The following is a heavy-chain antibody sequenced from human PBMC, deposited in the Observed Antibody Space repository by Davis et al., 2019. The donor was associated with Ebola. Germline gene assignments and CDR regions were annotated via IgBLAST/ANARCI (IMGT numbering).Heavy chain of an antibody. CDR3: AKDARGGYYYADF. Sequence: PGGSLRLSCATSGFTFTYSGIHWVRQAPGKGLEWVAVISFDGSDTYYADSVKGRFTISRDNSKTTVDLQMNSLRPEDTALYYRAKDARGGYYYADFWGQGTLVTVSS. V-gene: IGHV3-30*18. CDR1: GFTFTYSG. D-gene: IGHD3-22*01. CDR2: ISFDGSDT. J-gene: IGHJ4*02.